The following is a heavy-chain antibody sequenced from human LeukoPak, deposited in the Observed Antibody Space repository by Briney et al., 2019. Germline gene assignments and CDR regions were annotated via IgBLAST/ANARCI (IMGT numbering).Heavy chain of an antibody. CDR2: ISGSGGST. Sequence: GGSLRLSCAASGFTFSSYAMSWVRQAPGKGLEWVSAISGSGGSTYYADSVKGRFTISRDNSKNTLYLQMNSLRAEDAAVYYCAKVSSQYCSSTSRYWDYWGQGTLVTVSS. CDR1: GFTFSSYA. D-gene: IGHD2-2*01. CDR3: AKVSSQYCSSTSRYWDY. V-gene: IGHV3-23*01. J-gene: IGHJ4*02.